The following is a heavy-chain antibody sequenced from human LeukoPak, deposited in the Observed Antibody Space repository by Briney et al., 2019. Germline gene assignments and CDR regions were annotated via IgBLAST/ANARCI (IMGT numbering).Heavy chain of an antibody. CDR2: ISSSSSYI. D-gene: IGHD5-12*01. CDR1: GFTFSSYS. Sequence: PGGSLRLSWAASGFTFSSYSMNWVRQAAGKGLEGVSSISSSSSYIYYADSVKGRFTISRDNAKNSLYLQMNSLRAEDTDVYYCMYSGYEFFDYWGQGTLVTVSS. V-gene: IGHV3-21*01. J-gene: IGHJ4*02. CDR3: MYSGYEFFDY.